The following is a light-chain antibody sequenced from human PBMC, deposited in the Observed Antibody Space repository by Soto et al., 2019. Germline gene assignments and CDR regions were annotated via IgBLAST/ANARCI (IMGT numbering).Light chain of an antibody. CDR1: QNIYTY. V-gene: IGKV1-39*01. Sequence: DIQMTQSPSSLSAFVGDRVTITCRASQNIYTYLNWYQQKPGKAPKLLISGASSLQGGVPSRFSGSGFGTDVTLTISSLQPEDFAVYYCQQRSNWPLTFGGGTKVEIK. CDR3: QQRSNWPLT. J-gene: IGKJ4*01. CDR2: GAS.